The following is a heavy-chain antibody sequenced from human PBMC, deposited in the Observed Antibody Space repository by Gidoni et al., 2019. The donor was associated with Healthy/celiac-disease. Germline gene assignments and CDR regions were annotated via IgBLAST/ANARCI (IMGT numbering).Heavy chain of an antibody. Sequence: QVQLVESGGGVVQPGRSLRLSCAASGFIFSSYGMPWVRQAPGKGLEWVAVISYDGSNKYYADSVKGRFTISRDNSKNTLYLQMNSRRAEDTAVYYCAKAKLLWFGERMDVWGQGTTVTVSS. CDR1: GFIFSSYG. CDR3: AKAKLLWFGERMDV. J-gene: IGHJ6*02. CDR2: ISYDGSNK. D-gene: IGHD3-10*01. V-gene: IGHV3-30*18.